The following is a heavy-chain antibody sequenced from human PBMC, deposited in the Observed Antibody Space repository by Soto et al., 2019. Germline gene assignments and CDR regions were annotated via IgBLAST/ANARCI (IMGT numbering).Heavy chain of an antibody. CDR1: GFTFSSYA. J-gene: IGHJ4*02. CDR3: ARDYYKYYDSSGYYRSPAY. CDR2: ISYDGSDK. V-gene: IGHV3-30-3*01. Sequence: QVQLVESGGGVVQPGRSLRLSCAASGFTFSSYAMHWVRQAPGKGLEWVALISYDGSDKDYADSVKGRFTISRDNSRNTLFLQMNSLRAEEKAVYYCARDYYKYYDSSGYYRSPAYWGQGTLVTVSS. D-gene: IGHD3-22*01.